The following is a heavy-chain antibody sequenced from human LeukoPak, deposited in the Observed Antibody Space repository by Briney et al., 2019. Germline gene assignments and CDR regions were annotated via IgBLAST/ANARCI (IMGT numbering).Heavy chain of an antibody. Sequence: GGSLRLSCAASGFTFSSHEMNWVRQAPGKGLVWVSYIGGSGTPIYYADSVKGRFTISRDNAKNSLYLQMNSLRAEDTATYYCARRFDVWGRGTLVTVSS. J-gene: IGHJ2*01. CDR3: ARRFDV. CDR1: GFTFSSHE. CDR2: IGGSGTPI. V-gene: IGHV3-48*03.